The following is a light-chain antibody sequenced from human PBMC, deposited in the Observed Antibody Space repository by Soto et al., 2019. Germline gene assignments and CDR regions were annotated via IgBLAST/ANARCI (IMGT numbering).Light chain of an antibody. J-gene: IGKJ4*01. V-gene: IGKV1-39*01. CDR2: AAS. CDR3: QQSYSIPLS. CDR1: QSVSRH. Sequence: DIQMTQSPSSLSASIGDRVTITCRASQSVSRHLNWYQQRPGKAPRLLIYAASSLQTGVPSRFTGSGSGTDFTLTINSLQPNDFATYYCQQSYSIPLSFGGGTRVEIK.